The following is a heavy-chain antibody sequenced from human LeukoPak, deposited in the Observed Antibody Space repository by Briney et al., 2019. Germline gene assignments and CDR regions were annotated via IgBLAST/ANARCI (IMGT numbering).Heavy chain of an antibody. CDR3: ARDSGIAAREGADY. J-gene: IGHJ4*02. CDR2: MNPNSGNT. D-gene: IGHD6-13*01. CDR1: GYTFTSYD. Sequence: ASVKVSCKASGYTFTSYDINWVRQATGQGLEGMGWMNPNSGNTGYAQKFQGRVTMTRNTSISTAYMELSSLRSEDTAVYYCARDSGIAAREGADYWGQGTLVTVSS. V-gene: IGHV1-8*01.